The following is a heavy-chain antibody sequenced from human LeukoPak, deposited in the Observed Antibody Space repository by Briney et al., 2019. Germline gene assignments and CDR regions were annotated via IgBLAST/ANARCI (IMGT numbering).Heavy chain of an antibody. CDR2: ISSSSSTI. CDR1: GFTFSSYS. D-gene: IGHD3-10*01. Sequence: GGSLRLSCAASGFTFSSYSMNWVRQAPGKGLEWVSYISSSSSTIYYADSVKGRFTISRDNAKNSLYLQMNSLRAEDTAVYYCASTPMVRGVRSPYGMDVWGQGTTVTVSS. CDR3: ASTPMVRGVRSPYGMDV. V-gene: IGHV3-48*04. J-gene: IGHJ6*02.